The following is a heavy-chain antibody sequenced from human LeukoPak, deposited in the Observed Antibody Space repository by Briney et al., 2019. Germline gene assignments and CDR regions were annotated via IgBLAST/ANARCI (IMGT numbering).Heavy chain of an antibody. V-gene: IGHV1-18*01. Sequence: GASVKVSCKASGYTFTSYGISWVRQAPGQGLEWMGWISGYSGNTKYVQKFQGRVTMTTDTSTSTAYMELRSLRSDDTAVYYCARVDTDSSAYYYYYGMDVWGQGTTVTVSS. CDR1: GYTFTSYG. CDR3: ARVDTDSSAYYYYYGMDV. CDR2: ISGYSGNT. J-gene: IGHJ6*02. D-gene: IGHD3-22*01.